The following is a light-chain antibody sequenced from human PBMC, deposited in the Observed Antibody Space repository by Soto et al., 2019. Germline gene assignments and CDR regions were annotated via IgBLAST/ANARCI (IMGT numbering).Light chain of an antibody. V-gene: IGLV2-23*02. CDR2: EVS. CDR3: CSYAGSNTLWV. J-gene: IGLJ3*02. CDR1: SSDIGNYNF. Sequence: QSALTQPASVSGSPGQSITISCTGTSSDIGNYNFVSWYQQHPGKAPKLMIYEVSKRPSGVSNRFSGSKSGNTASLTISGLQAEDEADYYCCSYAGSNTLWVFGGGTKVTVL.